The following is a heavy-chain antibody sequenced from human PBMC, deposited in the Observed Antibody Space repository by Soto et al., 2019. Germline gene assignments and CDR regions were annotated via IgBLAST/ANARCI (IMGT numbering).Heavy chain of an antibody. J-gene: IGHJ4*01. CDR2: IDPRSGGT. CDR3: AKDDYGRFPH. Sequence: WVRHDKGQGSEWMGWIDPRSGGTVYEQKFQGRVTMTRDTSISTVYMDLSGLTSDDMSLYYCAKDDYGRFPHWGQGSLVTPLL. V-gene: IGHV1-2*02. D-gene: IGHD3-16*01.